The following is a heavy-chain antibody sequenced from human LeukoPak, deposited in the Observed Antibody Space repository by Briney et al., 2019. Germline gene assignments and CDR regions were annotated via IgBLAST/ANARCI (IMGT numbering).Heavy chain of an antibody. V-gene: IGHV4-39*01. CDR2: IYYSGST. J-gene: IGHJ4*02. D-gene: IGHD3-10*01. CDR1: GGSISSSSYY. CDR3: ARQNLYYYGSGSYNDY. Sequence: PSETLSLTCTVSGGSISSSSYYWGWIRQPPGKGLEWIGSIYYSGSTYYNPSLKSRVTISVDTSKNQFSLKLSSVTAADTAVYYCARQNLYYYGSGSYNDYRGQGTLVTVSS.